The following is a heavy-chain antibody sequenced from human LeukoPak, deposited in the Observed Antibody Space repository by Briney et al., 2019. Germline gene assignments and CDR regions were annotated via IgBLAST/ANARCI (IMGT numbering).Heavy chain of an antibody. J-gene: IGHJ4*02. D-gene: IGHD6-19*01. CDR3: ARVEVLGAVADFDY. CDR1: GGTFSSYA. V-gene: IGHV1-69*13. Sequence: SVKVSCKASGGTFSSYAISWVRQAPGQGLEWMGGIIPIFGTANYAQKFQGRVTITADESTGTAYMVLRSLRSDDTAVYYCARVEVLGAVADFDYWGQGTLVTVSS. CDR2: IIPIFGTA.